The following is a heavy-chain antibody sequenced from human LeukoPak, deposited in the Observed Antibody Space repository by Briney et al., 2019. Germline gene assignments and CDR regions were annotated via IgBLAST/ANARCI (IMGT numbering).Heavy chain of an antibody. D-gene: IGHD2-21*02. Sequence: GGSLRLSCAASGFTVCSNYMSWVRQAPGKGLEWVSVIYSGGSTYYADSVKGRFTISRHNSKNTLYLQMNSLRAEDTAVYYCAGPPNCGGDCYYFQYWGQGTLVTVSS. CDR1: GFTVCSNY. J-gene: IGHJ1*01. CDR2: IYSGGST. CDR3: AGPPNCGGDCYYFQY. V-gene: IGHV3-53*04.